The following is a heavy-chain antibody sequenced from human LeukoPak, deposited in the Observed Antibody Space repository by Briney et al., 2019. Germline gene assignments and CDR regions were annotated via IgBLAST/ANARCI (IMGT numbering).Heavy chain of an antibody. Sequence: SGGSLRLSCAASGFTFDDYVMQWVRQAPGKGLEWVSLISWDGGSTYYADSVKGRFTISRDNRRNSLYLQMNSLRAEDTALYYCAKGNSIAVAGFADYWGQGTLVTVSS. CDR2: ISWDGGST. V-gene: IGHV3-43D*03. D-gene: IGHD6-19*01. CDR1: GFTFDDYV. CDR3: AKGNSIAVAGFADY. J-gene: IGHJ4*02.